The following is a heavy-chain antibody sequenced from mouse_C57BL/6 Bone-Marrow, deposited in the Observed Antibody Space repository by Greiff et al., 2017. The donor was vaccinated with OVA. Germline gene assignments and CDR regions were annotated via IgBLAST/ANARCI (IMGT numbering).Heavy chain of an antibody. D-gene: IGHD1-1*01. CDR2: LSDGGSYT. V-gene: IGHV5-4*01. CDR1: GFTFSSYA. J-gene: IGHJ3*01. Sequence: EVQLVESGGGLVKPGGSLKLSCAASGFTFSSYAMSWVRQTPEKRLEWVATLSDGGSYTYYPDNVKGRFTISRDNAKNNLYLQMSHLKSEDTAMYYCARDPNYYGSSAWFAYWGQGTLVTVSA. CDR3: ARDPNYYGSSAWFAY.